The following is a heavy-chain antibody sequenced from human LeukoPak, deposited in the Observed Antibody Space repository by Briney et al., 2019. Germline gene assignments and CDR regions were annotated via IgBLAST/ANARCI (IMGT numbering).Heavy chain of an antibody. CDR1: GYTFTGYY. Sequence: ASVKVSCKASGYTFTGYYMHWVRQAPGQGLEWMGWINPNSGGTNYAQKFRGWVTMTRDTSISTAYMELSRLRSDDTAVYYCARSLPEYSSSPHADYWGQGTLVTVSS. J-gene: IGHJ4*02. V-gene: IGHV1-2*04. CDR3: ARSLPEYSSSPHADY. CDR2: INPNSGGT. D-gene: IGHD6-6*01.